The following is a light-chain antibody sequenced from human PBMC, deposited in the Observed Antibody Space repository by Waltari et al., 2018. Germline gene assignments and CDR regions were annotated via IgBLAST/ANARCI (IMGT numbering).Light chain of an antibody. V-gene: IGLV3-27*01. CDR1: VLAKKS. CDR3: YSATDNYRV. J-gene: IGLJ3*02. Sequence: SYELTQPSSVSVSPGQTARITCSGDVLAKKSARWFQQKPGQAPVVVIYKDRARPSGIPERFSGSSSGTTVTLTISGAQVEDEGDYYCYSATDNYRVFGGGTKLTVL. CDR2: KDR.